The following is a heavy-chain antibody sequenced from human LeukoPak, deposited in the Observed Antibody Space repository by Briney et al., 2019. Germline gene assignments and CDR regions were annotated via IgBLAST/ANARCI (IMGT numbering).Heavy chain of an antibody. J-gene: IGHJ2*01. V-gene: IGHV4-4*09. CDR2: IHTSGNT. Sequence: SETLSLTCTVSGGSISSSYWNWFRQPPGKGLEWIGYIHTSGNTNYNPSLKSRVTISVDTSKNQISLKLSSVTAADTAVYYCARRVTTVTTDWYFDLWGRGTLVTVSS. D-gene: IGHD4-17*01. CDR1: GGSISSSY. CDR3: ARRVTTVTTDWYFDL.